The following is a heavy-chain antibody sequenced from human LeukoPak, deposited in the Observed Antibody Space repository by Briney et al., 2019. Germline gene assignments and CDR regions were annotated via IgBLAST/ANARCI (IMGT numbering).Heavy chain of an antibody. D-gene: IGHD3-16*01. J-gene: IGHJ3*02. CDR2: IYYSGST. Sequence: ASQTLSLTCTVSGGSISSGDYYWSWIRQPPGKGLEWIGYIYYSGSTYYNPSLKSRVTISVDTSKNQFSLKLSSVTAADTAVYYCARGDYGSGAAFDIWGQGTMVTVSS. CDR1: GGSISSGDYY. CDR3: ARGDYGSGAAFDI. V-gene: IGHV4-30-4*01.